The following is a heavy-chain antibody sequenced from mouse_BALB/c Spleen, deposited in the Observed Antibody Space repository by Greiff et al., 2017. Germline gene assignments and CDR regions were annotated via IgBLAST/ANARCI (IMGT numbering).Heavy chain of an antibody. J-gene: IGHJ2*01. D-gene: IGHD1-1*01. V-gene: IGHV1-5*01. Sequence: VQLQQSGTVLARPGASVKMSCKASGYTFTSYWMHWVKQRPGQGLEWIGAIYPGNSDTSYNQKFKGKAKLTAVTSTSTAYMELSSLTNEDSAVYYCTRGGLDYYGSGLDYWGQGTTLTVSS. CDR3: TRGGLDYYGSGLDY. CDR1: GYTFTSYW. CDR2: IYPGNSDT.